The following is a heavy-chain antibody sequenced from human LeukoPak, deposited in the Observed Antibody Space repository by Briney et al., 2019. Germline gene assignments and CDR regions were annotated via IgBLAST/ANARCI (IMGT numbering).Heavy chain of an antibody. D-gene: IGHD2-2*01. CDR1: GGSISSSSYY. V-gene: IGHV4-39*01. Sequence: PSETLSLTCTVSGGSISSSSYYWGWIRQPPGKGLEWIGSIYYSGSTYYNPSLKSRVTISVDTSKNQFSLKLSSVTAADTAVYYCARRVSVVVPAAKAFDIWGQGTMVTVSS. J-gene: IGHJ3*02. CDR3: ARRVSVVVPAAKAFDI. CDR2: IYYSGST.